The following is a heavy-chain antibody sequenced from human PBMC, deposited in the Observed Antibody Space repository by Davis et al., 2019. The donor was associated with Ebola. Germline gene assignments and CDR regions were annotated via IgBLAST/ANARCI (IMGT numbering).Heavy chain of an antibody. CDR2: TYYKSRWYN. CDR1: GDSVSSAG. D-gene: IGHD5-12*01. J-gene: IGHJ4*02. Sequence: HSQTLSLTCAISGDSVSSAGWNWIRQSPSRGLEWLGRTYYKSRWYNDYAVSVKSRITINPDTSKNQFSLQLNSVTPEDTALYYCARGWLRVGFDSWGQGTPVTVSS. CDR3: ARGWLRVGFDS. V-gene: IGHV6-1*01.